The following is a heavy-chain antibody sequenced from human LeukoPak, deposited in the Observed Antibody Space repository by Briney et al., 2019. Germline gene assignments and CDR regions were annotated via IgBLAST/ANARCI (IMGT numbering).Heavy chain of an antibody. Sequence: GGSLRLSCAASGFTFSSYAMHWVRQAPGKGLEWVAVISYDGSNKYYADSVKGRFTISRDNSKNTLYLQMNSLRAEDTAVYYCAKGPRGIVVVPAARGGPDWYFDLWGRGTLVTVSS. CDR2: ISYDGSNK. V-gene: IGHV3-30-3*01. D-gene: IGHD2-2*01. J-gene: IGHJ2*01. CDR1: GFTFSSYA. CDR3: AKGPRGIVVVPAARGGPDWYFDL.